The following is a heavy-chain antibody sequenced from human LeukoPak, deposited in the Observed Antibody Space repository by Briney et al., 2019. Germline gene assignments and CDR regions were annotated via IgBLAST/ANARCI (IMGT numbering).Heavy chain of an antibody. V-gene: IGHV4-59*01. Sequence: PSETLPLTCTVSGGSISSYYWSWIRQPPGKGLEWIGYIYYSGSTKYNPSLKSRVTISVDTSKNQFSLKLSSVTAADTAVYYCARESRRNTSGGTFDYWGQGTLVTVSS. CDR1: GGSISSYY. CDR2: IYYSGST. J-gene: IGHJ4*02. D-gene: IGHD2-15*01. CDR3: ARESRRNTSGGTFDY.